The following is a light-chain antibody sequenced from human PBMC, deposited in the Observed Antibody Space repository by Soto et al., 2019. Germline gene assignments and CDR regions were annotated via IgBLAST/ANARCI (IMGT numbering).Light chain of an antibody. J-gene: IGKJ1*01. CDR3: QQYNNWPPRT. V-gene: IGKV3-15*01. Sequence: EIVMTQSPATLSVSPGERATLSCRASQSVRSNLAWYQQKPGQAPRLLVYGASTRATGIADRFSGSGSGTEFTLTISRLQSEDFAVYYCQQYNNWPPRTFGQGTKVEIK. CDR2: GAS. CDR1: QSVRSN.